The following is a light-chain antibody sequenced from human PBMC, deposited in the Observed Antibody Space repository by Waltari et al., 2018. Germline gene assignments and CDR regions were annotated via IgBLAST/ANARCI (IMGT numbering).Light chain of an antibody. CDR3: QTGGHGTWV. V-gene: IGLV4-69*01. CDR2: VNSDGSH. Sequence: QLVLTQSPSASASLGASVKLTCTLSSGHSSNIIAWHQQQPEKGPWYLMKVNSDGSHSKGDEIPDRFSGSSSGAGRYLTISSLQSEDEADYYCQTGGHGTWVFGGGTKLTVL. J-gene: IGLJ3*02. CDR1: SGHSSNI.